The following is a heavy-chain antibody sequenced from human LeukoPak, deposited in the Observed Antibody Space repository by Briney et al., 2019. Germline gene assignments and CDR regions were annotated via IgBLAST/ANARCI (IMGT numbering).Heavy chain of an antibody. V-gene: IGHV3-48*03. CDR2: ITGSGGKT. CDR1: GFTFSSYE. Sequence: GGSLRLSCAASGFTFSSYEMNWVRQAPGKGLEWLSYITGSGGKTYYADSVKGRFTISRDNAKNSLYLQMNSLRAEDTAVYYCARDLGDYVGYDAFDIWGQGTMVTVSS. D-gene: IGHD4-17*01. J-gene: IGHJ3*02. CDR3: ARDLGDYVGYDAFDI.